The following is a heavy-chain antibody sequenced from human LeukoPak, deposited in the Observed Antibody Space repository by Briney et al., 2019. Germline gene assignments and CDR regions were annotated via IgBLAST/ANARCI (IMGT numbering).Heavy chain of an antibody. CDR2: IIPIFGSA. D-gene: IGHD5-24*01. Sequence: ASVKVSCKASGGTFSSYAISWVRQAPGQGLEWMGGIIPIFGSANYAQKFQGRVTITADESTSTAYMELSSLRSADPAVYYCATGGEMATIQYYFDYWGQGTLVTVSS. CDR1: GGTFSSYA. CDR3: ATGGEMATIQYYFDY. V-gene: IGHV1-69*13. J-gene: IGHJ4*02.